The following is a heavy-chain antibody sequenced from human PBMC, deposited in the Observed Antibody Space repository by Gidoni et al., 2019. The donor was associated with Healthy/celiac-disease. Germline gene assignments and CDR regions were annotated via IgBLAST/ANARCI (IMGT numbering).Heavy chain of an antibody. V-gene: IGHV3-21*01. CDR3: ARDKLEQQLARDY. CDR2: ISSSSSYI. CDR1: GFTFSSYS. J-gene: IGHJ4*02. Sequence: EVQLVASGGGLVKPGGSLRLSCAASGFTFSSYSMNWVRQAPGKGLEWVSSISSSSSYIYYADSVKGRFTISRDNAKNSLYLQMNSLRAEDTAVYYCARDKLEQQLARDYWGQGTLVTVSS. D-gene: IGHD6-13*01.